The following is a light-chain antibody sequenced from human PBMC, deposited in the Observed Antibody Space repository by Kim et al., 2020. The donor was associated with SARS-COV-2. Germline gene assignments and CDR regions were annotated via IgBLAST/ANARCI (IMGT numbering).Light chain of an antibody. J-gene: IGLJ3*02. V-gene: IGLV2-23*02. CDR1: SSDVGSYNL. CDR2: EVS. Sequence: SITISGPGTSSDVGSYNLVSWYQQYPGKAPKLMIYEVSKRPSGVSNRFSGSKSGNTASLTISGLQAEDEADYYCCSYAGSSTLGVFGGGTQLTVL. CDR3: CSYAGSSTLGV.